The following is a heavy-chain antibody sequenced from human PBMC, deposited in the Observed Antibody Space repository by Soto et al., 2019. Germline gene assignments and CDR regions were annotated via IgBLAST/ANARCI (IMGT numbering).Heavy chain of an antibody. V-gene: IGHV3-30*03. D-gene: IGHD3-16*02. CDR3: ARRLEGASSYLLEY. Sequence: QVQLVESGGGVVQPGRSLRLSCAASGFTFSDYVMHWVRQVPGKGLEWVAIISHDERIKYYADSVKGRFTISRDKSNNMMYLQMDSLQTVDTALYFCARRLEGASSYLLEYWGQGTLGAVSS. CDR1: GFTFSDYV. CDR2: ISHDERIK. J-gene: IGHJ4*02.